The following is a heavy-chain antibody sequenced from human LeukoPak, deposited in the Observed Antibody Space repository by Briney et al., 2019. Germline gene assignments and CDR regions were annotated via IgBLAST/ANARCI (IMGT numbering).Heavy chain of an antibody. CDR2: IYHSGST. CDR1: GGSISSGGYS. Sequence: SETLSPTCAVSGGSISSGGYSWSWIRQPPGKGLEWIGYIYHSGSTYYNPSLKSRVTISVDRSKNQFSLKLSSVTAADTAVYYCARYYYYGMDVWGQGTTVTVSS. V-gene: IGHV4-30-2*01. J-gene: IGHJ6*02. CDR3: ARYYYYGMDV.